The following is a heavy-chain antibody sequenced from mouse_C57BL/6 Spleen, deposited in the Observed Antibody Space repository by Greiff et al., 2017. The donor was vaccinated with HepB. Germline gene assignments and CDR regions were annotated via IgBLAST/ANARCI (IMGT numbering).Heavy chain of an antibody. CDR2: IYPSDSET. J-gene: IGHJ2*01. V-gene: IGHV1-61*01. Sequence: QVQLKQPGAELVRPGSSVKLSCKASGYTFTSYWMDWVKQRPGQGLEWIGNIYPSDSETHYNQKFKDKATLTVDKSSSTAYMQLSSLTSEDSAVYYCARWGVDFDYWGQGTTLTVSS. CDR3: ARWGVDFDY. CDR1: GYTFTSYW.